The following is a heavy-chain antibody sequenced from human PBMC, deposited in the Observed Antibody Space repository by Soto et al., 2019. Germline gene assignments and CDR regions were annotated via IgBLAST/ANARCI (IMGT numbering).Heavy chain of an antibody. CDR2: INHSGST. CDR1: GGSFSGYY. Sequence: QVQLQQWGAGLLKPSETLSLTCAVYGGSFSGYYWSWIRQPPGKGLEWIGEINHSGSTNYNPSLKGRVTISVDTSKNQFSLKLSSVTAADTAVYYCAGENDYGDPNWFDPWGQGTLVTVSS. D-gene: IGHD4-17*01. J-gene: IGHJ5*02. V-gene: IGHV4-34*01. CDR3: AGENDYGDPNWFDP.